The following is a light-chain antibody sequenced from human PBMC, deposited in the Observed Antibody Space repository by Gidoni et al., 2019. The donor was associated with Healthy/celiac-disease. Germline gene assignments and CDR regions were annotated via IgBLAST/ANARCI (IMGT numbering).Light chain of an antibody. CDR1: SLSSYY. V-gene: IGLV3-19*01. CDR2: GKN. J-gene: IGLJ2*01. CDR3: NSRDSSGNLP. Sequence: SSELTQDPAVSVALGQTVRITCQGDSLSSYYASWYQQKPGQAPVLVIYGKNNRPSGIPDRFSGSSSGNTASLTITGAQAEDEADYYCNSRDSSGNLPFGGGTKLTVL.